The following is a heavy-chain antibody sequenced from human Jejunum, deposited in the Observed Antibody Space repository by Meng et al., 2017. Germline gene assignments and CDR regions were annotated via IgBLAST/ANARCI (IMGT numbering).Heavy chain of an antibody. CDR2: IFRTGTS. CDR3: ARKGGTYSTGHFPHFDY. D-gene: IGHD6-19*01. Sequence: GQLGGVGLVLVRPSGTLSLDSAVSGYSISSDNWWGWVRQPPGKGPEWIGDIFRTGTSNYSPSLRSRVAIYMDKSKNQFSLSLNSVTAADTAVYYCARKGGTYSTGHFPHFDYWGQGTLVTVSS. J-gene: IGHJ4*02. V-gene: IGHV4-4*02. CDR1: GYSISSDNW.